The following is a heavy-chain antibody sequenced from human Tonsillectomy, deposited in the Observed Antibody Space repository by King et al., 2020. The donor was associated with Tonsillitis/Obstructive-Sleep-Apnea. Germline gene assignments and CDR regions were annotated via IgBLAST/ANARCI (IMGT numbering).Heavy chain of an antibody. J-gene: IGHJ6*02. V-gene: IGHV1-46*01. CDR1: GYTFTSYY. Sequence: QLVQSGAEVKKPGASVKVSCKASGYTFTSYYMHWVRQAPGQGLEWMGIINPSGGSTSYAQKFQGRVTMTRDTSTSTVYMELSSLRSEETAVYYCARGGVPAAISFYYYGMDVWGQGTTVTVSS. CDR2: INPSGGST. D-gene: IGHD2-2*01. CDR3: ARGGVPAAISFYYYGMDV.